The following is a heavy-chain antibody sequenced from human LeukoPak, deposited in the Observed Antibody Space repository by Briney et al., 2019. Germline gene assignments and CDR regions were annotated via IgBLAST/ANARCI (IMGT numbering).Heavy chain of an antibody. CDR1: GYSFTSYW. J-gene: IGHJ4*02. CDR2: VYPGDSDT. Sequence: GESLKISCKCSGYSFTSYWIGLVRQMPGKGLEGMGIVYPGDSDTRYSPSFQGQVTISADKSISTAYLQWSSLKASDTAMYYCARLACSGGSCYSDYWGQGTLVTVSS. D-gene: IGHD2-15*01. CDR3: ARLACSGGSCYSDY. V-gene: IGHV5-51*01.